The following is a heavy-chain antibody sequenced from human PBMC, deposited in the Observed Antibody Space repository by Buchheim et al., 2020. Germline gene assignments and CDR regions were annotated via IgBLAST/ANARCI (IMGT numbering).Heavy chain of an antibody. V-gene: IGHV3-30*04. D-gene: IGHD1-14*01. CDR3: ARGVSRKAFDI. CDR1: TFFNNYA. Sequence: QVQLVESGGGVVQPGRSLTLSCATSTFFNNYAMHWVRQAPGKGLEWVAVVSNDGRDKHHADSVKGRFLISRDNSRNTIFLQMNSLRTEDTAVYYCARGVSRKAFDIWGQGT. CDR2: VSNDGRDK. J-gene: IGHJ3*02.